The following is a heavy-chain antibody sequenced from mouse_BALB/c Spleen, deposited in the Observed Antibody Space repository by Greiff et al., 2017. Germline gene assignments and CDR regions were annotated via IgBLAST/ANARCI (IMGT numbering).Heavy chain of an antibody. CDR2: ISSGGSYT. CDR1: GFTFSSYT. CDR3: TRDGYWYFDV. V-gene: IGHV5-6-4*01. Sequence: EVQVVESGGGLVKPGGSLKLSCAASGFTFSSYTMSWVRQTPEKRLEWVATISSGGSYTYYPDSVKGRFTISRDNAKNTLYLQMSSLKSEDTAMYYCTRDGYWYFDVWGAGTTVTVSS. J-gene: IGHJ1*01.